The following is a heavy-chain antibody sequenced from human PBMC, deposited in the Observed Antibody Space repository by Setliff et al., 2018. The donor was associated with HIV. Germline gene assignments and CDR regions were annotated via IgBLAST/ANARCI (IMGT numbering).Heavy chain of an antibody. CDR3: ARVGSVIQETLFGMDV. CDR2: ITYSGST. D-gene: IGHD5-18*01. J-gene: IGHJ6*02. CDR1: GGSISRVGYY. V-gene: IGHV4-31*03. Sequence: PSETLSLTCSVSGGSISRVGYYWSWIRQHPGKGLEWIGYITYSGSTYYNPPLMSRVSISPDTSKNQFSLKLTSVTAADTAVYYCARVGSVIQETLFGMDVWGQGTTVTVSS.